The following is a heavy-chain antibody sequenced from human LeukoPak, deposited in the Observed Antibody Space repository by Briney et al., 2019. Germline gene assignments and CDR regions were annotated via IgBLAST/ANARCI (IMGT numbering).Heavy chain of an antibody. CDR1: GGSFSGYY. J-gene: IGHJ4*02. V-gene: IGHV4-34*01. CDR3: ASSAGGFDY. D-gene: IGHD1-26*01. CDR2: INHSGST. Sequence: PSETLSLTCAVYGGSFSGYYWSWIRQPPGKGPEWIGEINHSGSTNYNPSLKSRVTISVDTSKNQFSLKLSSVTAADTAVYYCASSAGGFDYWGQGTLVTVSS.